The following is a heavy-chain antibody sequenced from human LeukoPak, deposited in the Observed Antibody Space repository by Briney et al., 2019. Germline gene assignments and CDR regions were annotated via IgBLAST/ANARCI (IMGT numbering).Heavy chain of an antibody. CDR3: AKSGSGWYSFQLNL. J-gene: IGHJ5*02. Sequence: PGGSLRLSCAASGFTFSSYGMHWVRQAPGKGLEGVAVISYDGSNKYYADSVKGRFTISRDNSKNTLYLQMNSLRAEDTAVYYCAKSGSGWYSFQLNLWGQGTLVTVSS. CDR1: GFTFSSYG. D-gene: IGHD6-19*01. V-gene: IGHV3-30*18. CDR2: ISYDGSNK.